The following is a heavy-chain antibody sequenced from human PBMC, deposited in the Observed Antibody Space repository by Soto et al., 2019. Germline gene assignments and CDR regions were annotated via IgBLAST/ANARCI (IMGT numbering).Heavy chain of an antibody. CDR3: ARIPSSSSSQFDY. CDR1: GFTFSSYW. Sequence: GGSLRLSWAASGFTFSSYWMSWVRQAPGKGLEWVANIKQDGSEKYYVDSVKGRFTISRDNAKNSLYLQMNSLRAEDTAVYYCARIPSSSSSQFDYWGQGTLVTVSS. CDR2: IKQDGSEK. D-gene: IGHD6-6*01. V-gene: IGHV3-7*01. J-gene: IGHJ4*02.